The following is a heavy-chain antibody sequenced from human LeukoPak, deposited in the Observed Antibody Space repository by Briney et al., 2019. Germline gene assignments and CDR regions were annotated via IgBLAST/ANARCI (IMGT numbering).Heavy chain of an antibody. CDR2: ISAGGGTT. D-gene: IGHD2-15*01. J-gene: IGHJ4*02. Sequence: GRSLRLSCVASGFTFSSYGMHWVRQAPGKGLEWVSTISAGGGTTYYADSVKGRFTISRDNSKSTLYLQMNSLRAEDTAVYYCARRFCTDASCYGGDDYWGQGTLVTVSS. V-gene: IGHV3-23*01. CDR1: GFTFSSYG. CDR3: ARRFCTDASCYGGDDY.